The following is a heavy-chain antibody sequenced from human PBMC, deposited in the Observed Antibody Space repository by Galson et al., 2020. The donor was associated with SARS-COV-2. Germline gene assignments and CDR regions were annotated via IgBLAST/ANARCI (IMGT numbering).Heavy chain of an antibody. CDR3: ARETMDGSDIVVVPAANYYYYMDV. CDR2: ISAYNGNT. CDR1: GYTFTSYG. Sequence: ASVKVSCKASGYTFTSYGISWVRQAPGQGLEWMGWISAYNGNTNYAQKLQGRVTMTTDTSTSTAYMELRSLRSDDTAVYYCARETMDGSDIVVVPAANYYYYMDVWGKGTTVTVSS. V-gene: IGHV1-18*01. D-gene: IGHD2-2*01. J-gene: IGHJ6*03.